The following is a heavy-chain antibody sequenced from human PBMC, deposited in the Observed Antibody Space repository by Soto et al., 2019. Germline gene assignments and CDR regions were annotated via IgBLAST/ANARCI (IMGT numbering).Heavy chain of an antibody. Sequence: QVQLVQSGAEVKKPGSSVKGSCKASGGTFGSYAISWVRQAPGQGLEGMGGIIPIPGTANYTQKFKGRDTTAADESTSTAYMELSSRRPEDPAEYNGARTQDRVARSRNASNNGSGMDWWRPGPRVTVPS. CDR2: IIPIPGTA. J-gene: IGHJ6*01. V-gene: IGHV1-69*01. D-gene: IGHD2-15*01. CDR3: ARTQDRVARSRNASNNGSGMDW. CDR1: GGTFGSYA.